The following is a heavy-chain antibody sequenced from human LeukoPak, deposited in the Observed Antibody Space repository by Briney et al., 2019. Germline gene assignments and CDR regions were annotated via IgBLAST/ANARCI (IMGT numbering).Heavy chain of an antibody. CDR1: GDSISTYH. D-gene: IGHD4-17*01. CDR2: ISYSGST. Sequence: PTETLSLTCTVPGDSISTYHWSWIRQPPGKGLEWIGYISYSGSTNYNPSLKSRVTISVDTSKNQFPLKVSSVTAADTAVYYCARRCSGDYGHWFDPWGQGTLVTVSS. J-gene: IGHJ5*02. CDR3: ARRCSGDYGHWFDP. V-gene: IGHV4-59*08.